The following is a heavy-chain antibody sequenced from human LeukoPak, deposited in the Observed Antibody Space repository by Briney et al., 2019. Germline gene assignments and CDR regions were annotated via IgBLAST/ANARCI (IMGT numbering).Heavy chain of an antibody. D-gene: IGHD3-22*01. CDR3: ARRALEGYYDSSGYFY. CDR1: GYSFTSYR. Sequence: GESLKISCKGSGYSFTSYRIGWVRQMPGKGLEWMGIIYPGDSDTRYSPSFRGQVTISADKSISTAYLQWSSLKASDTAMYYCARRALEGYYDSSGYFYWGQGTLVTVSS. V-gene: IGHV5-51*01. J-gene: IGHJ4*02. CDR2: IYPGDSDT.